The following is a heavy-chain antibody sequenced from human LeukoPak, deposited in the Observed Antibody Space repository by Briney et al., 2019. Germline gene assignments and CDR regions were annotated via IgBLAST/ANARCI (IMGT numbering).Heavy chain of an antibody. CDR2: ISGSGGST. Sequence: PGGSLRLSCAASGFTFSSYAMSWVRQAPGKGLEWVSAISGSGGSTYYADSVKGRFTISRDNSRNTLYLQMNSLRAEDTAVYYCAKDRYGDYGLCDYWGQGTLVTVSS. J-gene: IGHJ4*02. CDR3: AKDRYGDYGLCDY. D-gene: IGHD4-17*01. V-gene: IGHV3-23*01. CDR1: GFTFSSYA.